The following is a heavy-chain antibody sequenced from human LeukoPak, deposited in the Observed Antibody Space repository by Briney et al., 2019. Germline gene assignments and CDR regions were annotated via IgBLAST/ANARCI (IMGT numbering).Heavy chain of an antibody. V-gene: IGHV1-46*01. CDR2: INPSGGST. CDR1: GYTFTSYY. Sequence: ASVKVSCKASGYTFTSYYMHWVRQAPGQGLEWMGIINPSGGSTSYAQKFQGRVTMTRDMSRSTVYMELSSLRAEDTAVYYCAKESGLQLNYFDYWGQGTLVTVSS. CDR3: AKESGLQLNYFDY. D-gene: IGHD5-12*01. J-gene: IGHJ4*02.